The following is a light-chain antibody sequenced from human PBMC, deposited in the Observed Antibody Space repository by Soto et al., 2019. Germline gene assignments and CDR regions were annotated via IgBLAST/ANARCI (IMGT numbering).Light chain of an antibody. J-gene: IGKJ5*01. CDR3: QQYSSSPPIT. CDR2: GAS. CDR1: QSVTNSY. V-gene: IGKV3-20*01. Sequence: PGEGATLSCRASQSVTNSYLAWYQPKPGQAPRLLIYGASSRATGIPDRFSGSGSETDFTLTISRLEPEDFAVYYCQQYSSSPPITFGQGTRLEI.